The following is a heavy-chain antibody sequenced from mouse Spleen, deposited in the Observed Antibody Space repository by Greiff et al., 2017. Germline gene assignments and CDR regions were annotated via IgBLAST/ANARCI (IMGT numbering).Heavy chain of an antibody. D-gene: IGHD2-1*01. J-gene: IGHJ2*01. CDR1: GFSLTNYA. CDR2: IWSDGST. Sequence: VKLVESGPGLVAPSQSLSITFTVSGFSLTNYAVHWVRQSPGKGLEWLGVIWSDGSTDYNAAFISRLSISKDNSKSQVFFKMNSLQADDTAIYYCARNTVYDGSSYYFDYWGQGTTLTVSS. CDR3: ARNTVYDGSSYYFDY. V-gene: IGHV2-4-1*01.